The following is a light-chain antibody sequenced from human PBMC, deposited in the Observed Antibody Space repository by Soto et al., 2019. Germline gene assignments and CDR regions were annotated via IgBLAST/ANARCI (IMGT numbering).Light chain of an antibody. CDR1: SSNIGSNY. J-gene: IGLJ2*01. V-gene: IGLV1-47*01. CDR2: RNN. CDR3: AAWDESLSGVV. Sequence: QSVLTQPPSASGTPGQRGTSSCSGSSSNIGSNYVYWYQQLPGTAPKLLIYRNNQRPSGVPDRFSGSKSGTSASLAISGLRSEDEADYYCAAWDESLSGVVFGGGTKLTVL.